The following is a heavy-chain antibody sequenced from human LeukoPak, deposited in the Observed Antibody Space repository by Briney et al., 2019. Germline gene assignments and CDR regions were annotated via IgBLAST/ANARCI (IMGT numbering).Heavy chain of an antibody. J-gene: IGHJ1*01. D-gene: IGHD6-19*01. CDR1: GYSFTTYW. CDR2: IYPGDSDT. V-gene: IGHV5-51*01. Sequence: GESLKISCKGSGYSFTTYWIGWVRQMPGKGLEWMGIIYPGDSDTRYSPSFQGQVTISADRSISTAYLQWSSLKASDTAMYYCARTIAVAGTDSVEYFQHWGQGTLVTVSS. CDR3: ARTIAVAGTDSVEYFQH.